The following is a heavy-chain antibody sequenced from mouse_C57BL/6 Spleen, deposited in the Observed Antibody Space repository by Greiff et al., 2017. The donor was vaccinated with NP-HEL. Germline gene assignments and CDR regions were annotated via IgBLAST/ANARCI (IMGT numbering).Heavy chain of an antibody. CDR3: ARYAGYAMDY. J-gene: IGHJ4*01. CDR2: IYPGDGDT. V-gene: IGHV1-82*01. CDR1: GYAFSSSW. Sequence: VQLQQSGPELVKPGASVKISCKASGYAFSSSWMNWVKQRPGKGLEWIGRIYPGDGDTNYNGKFKGKATLTADKSSSTAYMQLSSLTSEDSAVYFCARYAGYAMDYWGQGPSVTVSS.